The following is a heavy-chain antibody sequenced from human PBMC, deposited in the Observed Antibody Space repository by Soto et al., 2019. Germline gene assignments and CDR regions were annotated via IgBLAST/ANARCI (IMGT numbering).Heavy chain of an antibody. D-gene: IGHD2-15*01. CDR2: ISTYSGDT. Sequence: ASVKVSCKTSGYTFSSYGISWVRQAPGQGLEWMGWISTYSGDTHYAESLQGRFTMTTDISTSTAYMELRSLRSDDTAVYYCARDSAVDYYGMDVWGQGTTVTVSS. V-gene: IGHV1-18*01. J-gene: IGHJ6*02. CDR1: GYTFSSYG. CDR3: ARDSAVDYYGMDV.